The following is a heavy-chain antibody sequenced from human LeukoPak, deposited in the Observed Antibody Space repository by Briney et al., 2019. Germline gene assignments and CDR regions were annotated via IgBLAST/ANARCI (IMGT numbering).Heavy chain of an antibody. CDR2: IDWDDDK. J-gene: IGHJ3*02. D-gene: IGHD3-22*01. CDR1: GISLSTSGMR. Sequence: SGPALVKPTQTLTLTCTFSGISLSTSGMRVSWIRQPPGKALEWLARIDWDDDKFYSTSLKTRLTISKDTSKNQVVLTMTNIDPVDTATYYCTRIGFFYDSSGYSGAFDIWGQGTMVIVSS. CDR3: TRIGFFYDSSGYSGAFDI. V-gene: IGHV2-70*04.